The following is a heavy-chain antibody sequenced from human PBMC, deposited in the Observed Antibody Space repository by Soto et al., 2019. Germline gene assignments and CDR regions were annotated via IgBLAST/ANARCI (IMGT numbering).Heavy chain of an antibody. J-gene: IGHJ6*02. CDR3: AKSPHRGPSQSSGMDV. CDR2: ISYDGSNK. Sequence: PGGPLLLSWAASGFTFSSYGRHWVRTAQGKGLEWVAVISYDGSNKYYADSVKGRFTISRDNSKNTLYLQMNSLRAEDTAVYYCAKSPHRGPSQSSGMDVWGQGTTVTVSS. CDR1: GFTFSSYG. V-gene: IGHV3-30*18. D-gene: IGHD1-26*01.